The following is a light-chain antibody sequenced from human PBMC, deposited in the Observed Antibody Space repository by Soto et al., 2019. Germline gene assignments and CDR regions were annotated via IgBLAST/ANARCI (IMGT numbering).Light chain of an antibody. CDR1: QSVSSS. J-gene: IGKJ4*01. V-gene: IGKV3D-15*01. CDR3: QQYYSTPST. CDR2: SAS. Sequence: EIVMTQSPATLSVSPGERATLSCRASQSVSSSLAWYQQKPGQAPRLLIYSASTRATGIPARFSGSGSGTDFTLTVSNLQAEDVAVYYCQQYYSTPSTFGGGTKVDIK.